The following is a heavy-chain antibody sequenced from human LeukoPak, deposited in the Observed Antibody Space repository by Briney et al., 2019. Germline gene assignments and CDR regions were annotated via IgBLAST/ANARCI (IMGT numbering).Heavy chain of an antibody. CDR2: INHSGST. V-gene: IGHV4-34*01. D-gene: IGHD6-13*01. Sequence: SETLSLTCAVYGGSLSGYYWSWIRQPPGKGLEWIGEINHSGSTNYNPSLKSRVTISVDTSKNQFSLKLSSVTAADTAVYYCARGHHIAAPEGFDYWGQGTLVTVSS. J-gene: IGHJ4*02. CDR3: ARGHHIAAPEGFDY. CDR1: GGSLSGYY.